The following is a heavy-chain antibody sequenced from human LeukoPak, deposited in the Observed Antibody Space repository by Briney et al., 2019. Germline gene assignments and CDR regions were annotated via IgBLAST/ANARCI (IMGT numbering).Heavy chain of an antibody. D-gene: IGHD2-2*01. CDR2: INPNSGGT. CDR3: ARDIVAVPAAISRYYYGMDV. CDR1: GYTFTGYY. V-gene: IGHV1-2*02. J-gene: IGHJ6*02. Sequence: GASVKVSCKASGYTFTGYYMRWVRQAPGQGLEWMGWINPNSGGTNYAQKFQGRVTMTRDTSISTAYMELSRLRSDDTAVYYCARDIVAVPAAISRYYYGMDVWGQGTTVTVSS.